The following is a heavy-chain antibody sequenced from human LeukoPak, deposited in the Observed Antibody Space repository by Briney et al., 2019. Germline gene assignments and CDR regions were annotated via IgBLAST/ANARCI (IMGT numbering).Heavy chain of an antibody. J-gene: IGHJ6*02. Sequence: GGSLRLSCAASGFTFSGYGMHWVRLAPGKGLEWVADIWFDGKNEHFAASVKGRFTISRDNSKKTMYLQINSLRAEDTAVYYCARDRKRGYCSGGSCYGYYYYGMDVWGQGTTVTVSS. CDR1: GFTFSGYG. V-gene: IGHV3-33*01. D-gene: IGHD2-15*01. CDR3: ARDRKRGYCSGGSCYGYYYYGMDV. CDR2: IWFDGKNE.